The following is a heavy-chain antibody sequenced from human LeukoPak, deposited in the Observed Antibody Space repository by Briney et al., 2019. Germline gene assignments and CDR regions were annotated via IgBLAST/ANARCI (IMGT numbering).Heavy chain of an antibody. V-gene: IGHV1-2*02. CDR2: INPNSGGT. CDR3: ARVPREGVVIPYGMDV. J-gene: IGHJ6*02. D-gene: IGHD3-22*01. CDR1: GYTFTRYY. Sequence: ASVKVSCKASGYTFTRYYMHWVRQAPGQGLEWMGWINPNSGGTNYAQKFQGRVTMTRDTSISTAYMELSRLRSDDTAVYYCARVPREGVVIPYGMDVWGQGTTVTVSS.